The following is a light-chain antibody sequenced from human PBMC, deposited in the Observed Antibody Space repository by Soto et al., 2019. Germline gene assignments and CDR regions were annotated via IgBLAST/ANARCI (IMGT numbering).Light chain of an antibody. Sequence: QSVLTQPPSASGSPGQSVTISCTGTSTDVGGYDYVSWYQQHPGKVPKLMIYEVNKRPSGVPDRFSGSKSGNTASLTVSGLQPEDEADYYCTSYAGGNNVFGTGTKLPS. CDR3: TSYAGGNNV. CDR2: EVN. V-gene: IGLV2-8*01. J-gene: IGLJ1*01. CDR1: STDVGGYDY.